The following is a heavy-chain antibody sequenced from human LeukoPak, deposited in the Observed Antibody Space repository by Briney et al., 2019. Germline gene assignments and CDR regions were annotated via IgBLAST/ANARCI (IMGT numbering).Heavy chain of an antibody. CDR3: ARDNGGSSWNGMDV. CDR2: IIPIFGTA. D-gene: IGHD6-13*01. CDR1: GGTFSSYA. J-gene: IGHJ6*02. Sequence: GASVKVSCKASGGTFSSYAISWVRQAPGQGLEWMGGIIPIFGTANYAQKFQGRVTMTTDTSTSTAYMELRSLRSDDTAVYYCARDNGGSSWNGMDVWGQGTTVTVSS. V-gene: IGHV1-69*05.